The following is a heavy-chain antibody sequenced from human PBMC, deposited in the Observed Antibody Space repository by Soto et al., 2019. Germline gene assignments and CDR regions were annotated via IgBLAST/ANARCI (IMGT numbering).Heavy chain of an antibody. V-gene: IGHV3-21*01. CDR1: GFTFSSYS. D-gene: IGHD3-10*01. CDR2: ISSSSSYI. Sequence: EVQLVESGGGLVKPGGSLRLSCEASGFTFSSYSMNWVRQAPGKGLEWVSSISSSSSYIYYADSVKGRFTISRDNAKNSLYLQMNSLRAEVMAGYYCARDKPITIVRGVFDYCGQGTLVTVSS. CDR3: ARDKPITIVRGVFDY. J-gene: IGHJ4*02.